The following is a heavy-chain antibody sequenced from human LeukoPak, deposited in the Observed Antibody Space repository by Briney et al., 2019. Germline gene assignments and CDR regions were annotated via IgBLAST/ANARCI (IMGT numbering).Heavy chain of an antibody. J-gene: IGHJ4*02. V-gene: IGHV3-23*01. CDR3: ARSVDY. CDR1: GFTFSSYA. D-gene: IGHD1-26*01. CDR2: ISGSGVST. Sequence: PGGSLILSCAASGFTFSSYAMSWVRQAPGKGLGWVSAISGSGVSTNYTDSVKRRVTISRDKSKNTLYLQMDSLRAEDTAVYYCARSVDYWGQGTLVIVSS.